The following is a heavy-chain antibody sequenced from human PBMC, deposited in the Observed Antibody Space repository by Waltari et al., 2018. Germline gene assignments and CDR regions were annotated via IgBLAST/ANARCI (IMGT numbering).Heavy chain of an antibody. J-gene: IGHJ6*02. CDR1: GGDFGVHA. V-gene: IGHV1-69*01. CDR3: ARPAAEGEVDGDYGMDV. D-gene: IGHD1-26*01. CDR2: IIPVFNAP. Sequence: QVQLVQSGAEVKKPGSSVKVSCKASGGDFGVHAISWGRQAPGQGLEWMGGIIPVFNAPDYAQNFKGRVTITADESTSTSFMELSSLRVDDTAVYFCARPAAEGEVDGDYGMDVWGQGTTVIVSS.